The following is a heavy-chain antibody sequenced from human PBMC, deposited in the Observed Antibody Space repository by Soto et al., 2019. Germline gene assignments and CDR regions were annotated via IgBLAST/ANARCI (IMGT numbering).Heavy chain of an antibody. D-gene: IGHD3-10*01. J-gene: IGHJ3*02. CDR1: GYTFTSYG. V-gene: IGHV1-18*01. CDR2: ISAYNGNT. Sequence: ASVKVSCKASGYTFTSYGISWVRQAPGQGFEWMGWISAYNGNTNYAQKLQGRVTMTTDTSTSTAYMELRSLRSDDTAVYYCARSYGAGVLDAFDIWGQGTMVTVSS. CDR3: ARSYGAGVLDAFDI.